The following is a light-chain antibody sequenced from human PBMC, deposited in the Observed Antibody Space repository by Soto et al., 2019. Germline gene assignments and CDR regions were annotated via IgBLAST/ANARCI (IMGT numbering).Light chain of an antibody. Sequence: QSALTQPASVSGSPGQSITISCTGTSSDVGGYNYVSWYQQHTGKAPKLMIYEVSNRPSGVSNRFSGSKSGNTASLTISGLQAEDEADYYCSSYTSSSTHVVFGGGTQLTFL. J-gene: IGLJ2*01. CDR1: SSDVGGYNY. V-gene: IGLV2-14*01. CDR2: EVS. CDR3: SSYTSSSTHVV.